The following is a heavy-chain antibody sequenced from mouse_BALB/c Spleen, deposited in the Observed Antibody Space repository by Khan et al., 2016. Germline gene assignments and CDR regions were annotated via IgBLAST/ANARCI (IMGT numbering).Heavy chain of an antibody. Sequence: QVQLQQPGAELVKPGASVKMSCKASGYTFTSYNMHWVKQTPGQGLEWIGAIYPGNGDTSYNQKFKGKATLTADKSSSTAYMQLSSLTSEDTAVYYCPKIYYGNSEGNFYAMDYWGQGTSVTVSS. CDR2: IYPGNGDT. CDR3: PKIYYGNSEGNFYAMDY. D-gene: IGHD2-1*01. CDR1: GYTFTSYN. V-gene: IGHV1-12*01. J-gene: IGHJ4*01.